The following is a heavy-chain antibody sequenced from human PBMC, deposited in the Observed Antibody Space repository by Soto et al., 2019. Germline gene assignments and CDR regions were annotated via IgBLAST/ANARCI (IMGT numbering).Heavy chain of an antibody. CDR3: ARHLPSSGWPRCLDV. CDR2: IYYSGST. V-gene: IGHV4-39*01. J-gene: IGHJ6*02. D-gene: IGHD6-19*01. Sequence: SETLSLTCTVSGGSISSSSYYWGWLRQPPGKGLEWIGSIYYSGSTYYNPSLKSRVTISVDTSKNQFSLKLSSVTAADTAVYYCARHLPSSGWPRCLDVWGQGTTVTVSS. CDR1: GGSISSSSYY.